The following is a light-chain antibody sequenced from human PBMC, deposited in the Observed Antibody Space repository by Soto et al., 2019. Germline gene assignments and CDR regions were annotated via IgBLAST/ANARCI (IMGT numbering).Light chain of an antibody. J-gene: IGKJ1*01. CDR2: GAS. CDR3: QQFGSLPRT. V-gene: IGKV3-20*01. CDR1: QRVISNY. Sequence: EIVLTQSPGALSLSPGERATLSCRASQRVISNYLAWYQQKPGQAPRLLIYGASSRATGIPDRFSGSGSGTDFTLTISRLEPEDSAVYYCQQFGSLPRTFGQGTKVEI.